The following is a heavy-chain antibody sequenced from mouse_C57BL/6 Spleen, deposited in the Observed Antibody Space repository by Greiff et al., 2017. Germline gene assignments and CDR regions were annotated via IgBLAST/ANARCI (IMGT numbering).Heavy chain of an antibody. CDR1: GYTFTSYW. CDR2: IDPSDSYT. V-gene: IGHV1-50*01. J-gene: IGHJ3*01. D-gene: IGHD2-1*01. Sequence: QVHVKQPGAELVKPGASVTLSCKASGYTFTSYWMQWVKQGPGQGLEWIGEIDPSDSYTNYNQKFKGKATLTVDTSSSTAYMQLSSLTSEDSAVYYCARGSYGNYLAWFAYWGQGTLVTVSA. CDR3: ARGSYGNYLAWFAY.